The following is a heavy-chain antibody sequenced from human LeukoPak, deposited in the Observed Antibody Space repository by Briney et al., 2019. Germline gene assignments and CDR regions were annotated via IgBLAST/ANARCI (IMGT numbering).Heavy chain of an antibody. CDR3: GRSRAGAIDY. J-gene: IGHJ4*02. V-gene: IGHV3-72*01. CDR2: TRNKANSYST. Sequence: QPGGSPRLSCAASGFTLSDHYMVWVREAPGKALEWVGRTRNKANSYSTEYAASVKGRFTISRDESKNSLYLQMNSLKTEDTAVYYCGRSRAGAIDYWGQGTLVTVSS. D-gene: IGHD1-26*01. CDR1: GFTLSDHY.